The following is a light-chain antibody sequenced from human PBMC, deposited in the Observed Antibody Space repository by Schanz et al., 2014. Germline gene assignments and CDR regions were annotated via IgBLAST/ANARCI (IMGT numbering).Light chain of an antibody. CDR3: QQYYSTLLT. CDR1: QSLLYSSNNKNF. J-gene: IGKJ4*01. V-gene: IGKV4-1*01. CDR2: WAS. Sequence: DIVMTQSPDSLAVSLGERATINCKSSQSLLYSSNNKNFLAWYQKKPGQPPKLLISWASTRESGVPDRFIGSGSATDFTLTISSLQAEDVAVYYCQQYYSTLLTFGGGTKVEIK.